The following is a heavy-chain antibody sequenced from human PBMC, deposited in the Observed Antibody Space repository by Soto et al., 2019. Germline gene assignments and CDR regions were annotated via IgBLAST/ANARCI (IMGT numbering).Heavy chain of an antibody. CDR2: ISGSGGST. CDR1: GCPFSSYA. V-gene: IGHV3-23*01. CDR3: AKRPWDYIWGSYLDY. D-gene: IGHD3-16*01. J-gene: IGHJ4*02. Sequence: GGSLRLSCAASGCPFSSYAMSWVRQAPGKGLEWVSAISGSGGSTYYADSVKGRFTISRDNSKNTLYLQMNSLRAEDTAVYYCAKRPWDYIWGSYLDYWGQGTLVTVSS.